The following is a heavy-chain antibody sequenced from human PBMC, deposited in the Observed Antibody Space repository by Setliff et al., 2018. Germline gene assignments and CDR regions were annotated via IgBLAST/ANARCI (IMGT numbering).Heavy chain of an antibody. CDR1: GGAISPYF. CDR3: ARDRSAYSYGLDV. J-gene: IGHJ6*02. CDR2: IYHNGNT. V-gene: IGHV4-59*01. Sequence: PSETLSLTCTVSGGAISPYFWSWILQPPGKGLEWIGYIYHNGNTNFNPSLKSRVTMSVDTSKNQFALNLTSVTAADTAVYYCARDRSAYSYGLDVWGQGTTVTVSS.